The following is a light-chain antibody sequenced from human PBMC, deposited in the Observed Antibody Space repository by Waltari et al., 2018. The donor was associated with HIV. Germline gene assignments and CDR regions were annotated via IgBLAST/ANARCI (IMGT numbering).Light chain of an antibody. Sequence: EIVLTQSPGTLSLSPGERASLSCRASQSIYSGYLAWYQQKPGRAPRLLIYAASSRATGISDRFSGSGSGTEFTLTISSLQPEDFASYYCQQFNHYPPLFGGGTRVEIK. CDR2: AAS. CDR3: QQFNHYPPL. CDR1: QSIYSGY. J-gene: IGKJ4*01. V-gene: IGKV3-20*01.